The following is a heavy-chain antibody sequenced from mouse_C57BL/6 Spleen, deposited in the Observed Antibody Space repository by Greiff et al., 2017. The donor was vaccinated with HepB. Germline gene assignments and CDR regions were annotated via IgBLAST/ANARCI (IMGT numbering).Heavy chain of an antibody. V-gene: IGHV3-1*01. Sequence: VQLKESGPGMVKPSQSLSLTCTVTGYSITSGYDWHWIRHFPGNKLEWMGYISYSGSTNYNPSLKSRISITHDTSKNHFFLKLNSVTTEDTATYYCARGEGRTGLFAYWGQGTLVTVSA. J-gene: IGHJ3*01. D-gene: IGHD4-1*01. CDR3: ARGEGRTGLFAY. CDR2: ISYSGST. CDR1: GYSITSGYD.